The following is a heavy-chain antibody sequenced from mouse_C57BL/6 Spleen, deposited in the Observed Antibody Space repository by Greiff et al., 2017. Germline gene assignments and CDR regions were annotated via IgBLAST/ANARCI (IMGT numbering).Heavy chain of an antibody. J-gene: IGHJ3*01. V-gene: IGHV1-66*01. CDR1: GYSFTSYY. CDR3: AREEAWFAY. CDR2: IYPGSGNT. Sequence: QVQLKQSGPELVKPGASVKISCKASGYSFTSYYIHWVKQRPGQGLEWIGWIYPGSGNTKYNEKFKGKATLTADTSSSTAYMQLSSLTSEDSAVYYCAREEAWFAYWGQGTLVTVSA.